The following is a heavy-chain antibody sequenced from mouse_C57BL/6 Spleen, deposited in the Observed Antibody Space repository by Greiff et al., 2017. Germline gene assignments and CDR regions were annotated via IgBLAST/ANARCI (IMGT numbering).Heavy chain of an antibody. Sequence: QVQLQQPGTELVKPGASGYTFTSYWMHWVKQRPGQGLEWIGNINPSNGGTNYNEKFKSKATLTVDKSSSTAYMQLSSLTSEDSAVYYCARGVITTVVAYYWYFDVWGTGTTVTVSS. CDR2: INPSNGGT. CDR3: ARGVITTVVAYYWYFDV. J-gene: IGHJ1*03. CDR1: GYTFTSYW. D-gene: IGHD1-1*01. V-gene: IGHV1-53*01.